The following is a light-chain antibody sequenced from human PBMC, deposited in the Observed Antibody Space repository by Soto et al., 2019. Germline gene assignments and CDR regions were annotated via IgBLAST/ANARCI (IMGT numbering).Light chain of an antibody. V-gene: IGKV3-20*01. CDR1: QSVSSSY. J-gene: IGKJ1*01. Sequence: EIVLTQSPASLSLSPGERATLSCRASQSVSSSYLAWYQQTPGQATRLLICGASSRATGIPDWCSGSWSGTDFTLTISILEPEDLAVYYCQQYGSPRTFGQGTKVDIK. CDR3: QQYGSPRT. CDR2: GAS.